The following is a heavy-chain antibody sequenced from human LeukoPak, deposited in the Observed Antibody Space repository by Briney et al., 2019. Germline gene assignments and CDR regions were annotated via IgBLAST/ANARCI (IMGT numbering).Heavy chain of an antibody. CDR3: ARLHSSSWYYFDY. CDR1: GGSISSGDYY. D-gene: IGHD6-13*01. J-gene: IGHJ4*02. V-gene: IGHV4-39*01. CDR2: IYYSGST. Sequence: SETLSLTCTVFGGSISSGDYYWSWIRQPPGKGLEWIGSIYYSGSTYYNPTLKSRVTISVDTSKNQFSLKLSSVTAADTAVYYCARLHSSSWYYFDYWGQGTLVTVSS.